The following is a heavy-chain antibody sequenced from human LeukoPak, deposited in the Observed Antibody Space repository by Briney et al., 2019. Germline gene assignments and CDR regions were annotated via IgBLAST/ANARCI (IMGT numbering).Heavy chain of an antibody. CDR2: INHSGST. CDR3: ATIATESSGYYDDY. J-gene: IGHJ4*02. Sequence: SETLSLTCAVYGGSFSGYYWSWIRQPPGKGLEWIGEINHSGSTNYNPSLKSRVTISVDTSKNQFSLKLSSVTAADTAVYYCATIATESSGYYDDYWGQGTLVTVSS. D-gene: IGHD3-22*01. V-gene: IGHV4-34*01. CDR1: GGSFSGYY.